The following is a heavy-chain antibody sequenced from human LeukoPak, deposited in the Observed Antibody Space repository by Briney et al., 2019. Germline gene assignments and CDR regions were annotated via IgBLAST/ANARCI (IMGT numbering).Heavy chain of an antibody. CDR1: GGSISSYY. CDR3: TRGDFYYYYYMDV. CDR2: IYYSGST. Sequence: SETLSLTCTVSGGSISSYYWSWIRQPPGKGLEWIGYIYYSGSTNYNPSLKSRVTISVDTSKNQFSLKLSSVTAADTAVYYCTRGDFYYYYYMDVWGKGTTVTVSS. V-gene: IGHV4-59*01. J-gene: IGHJ6*03.